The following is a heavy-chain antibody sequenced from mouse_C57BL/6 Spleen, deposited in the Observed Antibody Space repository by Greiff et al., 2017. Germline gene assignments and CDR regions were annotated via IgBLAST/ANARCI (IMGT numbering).Heavy chain of an antibody. Sequence: QVQLQQPGAELVMPGASVKLSCKASGYTFTSYWMHWVKPRPGQGLEWIGEIDPSDSYTNYNQKLKGKSTLTVDKSSSTAYMQLSSLTSEDSAVYYCARAYGSQLRYFDYWGQGTTLTVSS. CDR2: IDPSDSYT. J-gene: IGHJ2*01. CDR3: ARAYGSQLRYFDY. V-gene: IGHV1-69*01. D-gene: IGHD1-1*01. CDR1: GYTFTSYW.